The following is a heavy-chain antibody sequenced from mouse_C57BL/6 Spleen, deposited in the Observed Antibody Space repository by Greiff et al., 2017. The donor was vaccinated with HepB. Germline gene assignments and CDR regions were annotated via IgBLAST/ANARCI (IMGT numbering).Heavy chain of an antibody. V-gene: IGHV1-15*01. CDR3: TRYDYDVGYAMDY. Sequence: QVQLQQPGAELVRPGASVTLSCKASGYTFTDYEMHWVKQTPVHGLEWIGAIDPETGGPAYNQKFKGKAILTADKSSSTAYMELLSLTSEDSAVYYCTRYDYDVGYAMDYWGQGTSVTVSS. D-gene: IGHD2-4*01. CDR2: IDPETGGP. J-gene: IGHJ4*01. CDR1: GYTFTDYE.